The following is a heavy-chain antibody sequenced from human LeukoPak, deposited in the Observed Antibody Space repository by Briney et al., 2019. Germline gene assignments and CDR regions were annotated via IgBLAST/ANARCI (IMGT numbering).Heavy chain of an antibody. CDR2: ISSSSSTI. CDR3: ARVLRSSSLYFQH. V-gene: IGHV3-48*01. CDR1: GFTFSSYS. J-gene: IGHJ1*01. D-gene: IGHD6-13*01. Sequence: GGSLRLSCAASGFTFSSYSMNWVRQAPGKGLEWVSYISSSSSTIYYADSVKGRFTISRDNAKNSLYLQMNSLRAEDTAVYYCARVLRSSSLYFQHWGQGTLVTVSS.